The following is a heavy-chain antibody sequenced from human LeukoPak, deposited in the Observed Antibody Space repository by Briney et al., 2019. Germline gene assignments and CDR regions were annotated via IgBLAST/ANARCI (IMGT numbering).Heavy chain of an antibody. D-gene: IGHD6-13*01. V-gene: IGHV3-74*01. Sequence: PGGTLSLTCAVSGVTFRSYWWHWVRQPQGKGLVWVSRINNDGRSTNCAASVKGRFTIAGDTSKNTLSLQMTSLRAEDTAVYYCARGSTAASGLIEYWGQGTLVTVPS. CDR2: INNDGRST. CDR1: GVTFRSYW. J-gene: IGHJ4*02. CDR3: ARGSTAASGLIEY.